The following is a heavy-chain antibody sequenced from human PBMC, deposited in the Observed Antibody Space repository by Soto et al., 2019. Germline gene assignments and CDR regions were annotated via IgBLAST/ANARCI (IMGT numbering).Heavy chain of an antibody. J-gene: IGHJ3*02. CDR3: ARGGPIAVAGTGNAFDI. V-gene: IGHV3-53*04. CDR2: IYSGGST. D-gene: IGHD6-19*01. Sequence: GGSLRLSCAASGFTVSSNYMSWVRQAPGKGLEWVSVIYSGGSTYYADSVKGRFTISRHNSKNTLYLQMNSLRAEDTAVYYCARGGPIAVAGTGNAFDIWGQGTMVTVSS. CDR1: GFTVSSNY.